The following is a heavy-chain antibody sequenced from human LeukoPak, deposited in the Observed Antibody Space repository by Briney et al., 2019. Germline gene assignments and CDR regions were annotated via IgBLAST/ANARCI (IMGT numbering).Heavy chain of an antibody. V-gene: IGHV3-21*01. J-gene: IGHJ4*02. CDR1: GFTFSTYS. CDR2: IGTTSNSM. D-gene: IGHD6-19*01. CDR3: AREGITAMADAWNDY. Sequence: GVSLRLSCAASGFTFSTYSMNCVRQAPGKGQEWVSSIGTTSNSMYYADSLKGRFTMSRHNAERSLYLQMNSLRVEATAVYFCAREGITAMADAWNDYWGQGTLVTVSS.